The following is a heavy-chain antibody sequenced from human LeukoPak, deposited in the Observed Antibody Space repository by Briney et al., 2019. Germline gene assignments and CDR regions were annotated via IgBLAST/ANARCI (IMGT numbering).Heavy chain of an antibody. V-gene: IGHV4-4*07. Sequence: PSETLSLTCTVSGGSISSYYWSWIRQPAGKGLEWIGRIYTSGSTNYNPSLKSRVTMSVDTSKNQFSLKLSSLTAADTAVYYCVRQRADYFYHYLDVWGKGTSVTVSS. J-gene: IGHJ6*03. CDR1: GGSISSYY. CDR2: IYTSGST. CDR3: VRQRADYFYHYLDV.